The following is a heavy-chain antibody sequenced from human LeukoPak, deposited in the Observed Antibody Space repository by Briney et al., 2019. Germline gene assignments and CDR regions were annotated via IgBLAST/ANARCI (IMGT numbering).Heavy chain of an antibody. CDR3: ARVRDGYNRRVDY. Sequence: SQTLSLTCTVSGGSISSGGYYWSWIRQHPGKGLEWIGYIYYSGSTYYNPSLKSRVTISVDTSKNQFSLKLSSVTAADTAVYYCARVRDGYNRRVDYWGQGTLVTVSS. D-gene: IGHD5-24*01. CDR1: GGSISSGGYY. CDR2: IYYSGST. J-gene: IGHJ4*02. V-gene: IGHV4-31*03.